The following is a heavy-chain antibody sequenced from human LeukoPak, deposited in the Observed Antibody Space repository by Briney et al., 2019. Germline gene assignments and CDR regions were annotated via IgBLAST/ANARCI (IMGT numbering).Heavy chain of an antibody. CDR3: AKNRNPEIDY. Sequence: GGSLRLSCAASGFTFSSYSMNWVRQAPGKGLEWVSYISTSTIYYANSVKGRFTISRDNSKNTLYLQMNSLRAEDTAVYYCAKNRNPEIDYWGQGTLVAVSS. CDR1: GFTFSSYS. J-gene: IGHJ4*02. V-gene: IGHV3-48*01. D-gene: IGHD1-14*01. CDR2: ISTSTI.